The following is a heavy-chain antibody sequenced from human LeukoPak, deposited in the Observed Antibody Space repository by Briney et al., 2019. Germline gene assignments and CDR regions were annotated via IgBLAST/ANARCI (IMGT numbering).Heavy chain of an antibody. Sequence: PGGSLRLSCAASGFTFNTYWMSWVRQAPGKGLEWVGNIKDDGSAEYYVDSVKGRFTISRDNTKNSLYLQMNNLRVEDTAVYYCARDTPGYGAYENWGQGTRVTVSS. CDR1: GFTFNTYW. J-gene: IGHJ4*02. CDR3: ARDTPGYGAYEN. D-gene: IGHD4/OR15-4a*01. CDR2: IKDDGSAE. V-gene: IGHV3-7*01.